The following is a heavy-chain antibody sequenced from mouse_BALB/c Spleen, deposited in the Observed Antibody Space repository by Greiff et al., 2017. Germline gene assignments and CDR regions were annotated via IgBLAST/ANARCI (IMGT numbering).Heavy chain of an antibody. CDR1: GYTFTSYW. V-gene: IGHV1-7*01. Sequence: VKLMESGAELAKPGASVRMSCKASGYTFTSYWMHWVKQRPGQGLEWIGYINPSTGYTEYNQKFKDKATLTADKSSSTAYMQLSSLTSEDSAVYYCARPTTWDVPFAYWGQGTLVTVSA. D-gene: IGHD4-1*01. J-gene: IGHJ3*01. CDR2: INPSTGYT. CDR3: ARPTTWDVPFAY.